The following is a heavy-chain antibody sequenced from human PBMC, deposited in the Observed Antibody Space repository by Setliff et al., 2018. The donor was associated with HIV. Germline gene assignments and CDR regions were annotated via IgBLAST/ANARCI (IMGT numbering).Heavy chain of an antibody. CDR2: ISGSGGST. V-gene: IGHV3-23*01. CDR1: GFTFRDHG. Sequence: PGGSLRLSCAGTGFTFRDHGMCWVRQVPGRGLEWVSGISGSGGSTYYADSVKGRFTISRDNSKNTLYLQMNSLRAEDTAVYYCATRIQLCYWGQGTLVTVSS. D-gene: IGHD5-18*01. J-gene: IGHJ4*02. CDR3: ATRIQLCY.